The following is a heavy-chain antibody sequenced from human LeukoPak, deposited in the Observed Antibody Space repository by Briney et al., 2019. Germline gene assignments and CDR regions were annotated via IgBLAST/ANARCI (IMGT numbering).Heavy chain of an antibody. J-gene: IGHJ3*02. CDR1: GGSISSYY. V-gene: IGHV4-59*01. CDR3: AREISGVSGSSNDAFDI. CDR2: IYYSGST. D-gene: IGHD1-26*01. Sequence: EASETLSLTCTVSGGSISSYYWSWIRQPPGKGLEWIGYIYYSGSTDYNPSLRSRVTISVDTSKNQFSLKLSSVTAADTAVYYCAREISGVSGSSNDAFDIWGQGTKVTVSS.